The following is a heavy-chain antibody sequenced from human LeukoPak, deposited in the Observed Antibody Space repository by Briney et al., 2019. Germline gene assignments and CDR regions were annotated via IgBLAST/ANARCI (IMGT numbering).Heavy chain of an antibody. CDR2: ISSSSSTI. V-gene: IGHV3-48*04. CDR1: GFSFSSFS. Sequence: GGSLRLSCAASGFSFSSFSMNWVRQAPGKGLEWVSYISSSSSTIYYADSVKGRFTISRDNAKNSLFLQMNSLRAEDTAVYYCVRQMIRFWFDPWGQGTLVTVSS. CDR3: VRQMIRFWFDP. J-gene: IGHJ5*02. D-gene: IGHD3-16*01.